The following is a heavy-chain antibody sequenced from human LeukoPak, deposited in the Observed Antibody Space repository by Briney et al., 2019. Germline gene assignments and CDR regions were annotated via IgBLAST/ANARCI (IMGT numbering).Heavy chain of an antibody. V-gene: IGHV3-48*03. CDR2: ISSSGTTI. Sequence: PGGSLRLSCAASGFTFSSYEMNWVRQAPGKGLEWVSYISSSGTTIDYADSVKGRFTISRDNAKNSLYLQMNSLRAEDTAVYYCARGSVSSYYYYYGMDVWGQGTTVTVSS. J-gene: IGHJ6*02. CDR3: ARGSVSSYYYYYGMDV. CDR1: GFTFSSYE. D-gene: IGHD1-14*01.